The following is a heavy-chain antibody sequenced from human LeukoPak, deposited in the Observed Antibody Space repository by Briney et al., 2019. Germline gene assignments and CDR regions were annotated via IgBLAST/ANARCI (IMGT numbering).Heavy chain of an antibody. J-gene: IGHJ4*02. CDR2: ISSSGSTI. D-gene: IGHD3-22*01. V-gene: IGHV3-48*04. CDR1: GFTFGTYS. CDR3: TSSGNYYDSSGYYQYYFDY. Sequence: GSLRLSCAVSGFTFGTYSMNWVRQAPGKGLEWVSYISSSGSTIYYADSVKGRFTISRDNAKNSLYLQMNSLRAEDTAVYYCTSSGNYYDSSGYYQYYFDYWGQGTLVTVSS.